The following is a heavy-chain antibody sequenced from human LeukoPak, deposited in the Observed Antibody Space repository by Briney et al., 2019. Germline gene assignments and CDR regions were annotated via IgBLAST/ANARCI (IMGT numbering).Heavy chain of an antibody. J-gene: IGHJ4*02. CDR2: IIPIFGTA. CDR3: ARDRGIVGATTPFDY. Sequence: ASVKVSCKASGGTFSSYAISWVRQAPGQGLEWMGGIIPIFGTANYAQKFQGRVTITADKSTSTAYMELSSLRSEDTAVYYCARDRGIVGATTPFDYWGQGTLVTVSS. D-gene: IGHD1-26*01. CDR1: GGTFSSYA. V-gene: IGHV1-69*06.